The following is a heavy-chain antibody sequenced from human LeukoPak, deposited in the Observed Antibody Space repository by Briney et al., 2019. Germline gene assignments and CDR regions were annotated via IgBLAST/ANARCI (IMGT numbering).Heavy chain of an antibody. J-gene: IGHJ4*02. CDR1: GDSVSSNSVT. D-gene: IGHD1-26*01. CDR2: TYYRSKWSS. Sequence: SQTLSLTCVISGDSVSSNSVTWNWIRQSPSRGLEWLGRTYYRSKWSSGYAESVKSRLTVSPDTSKNQFSLQLRSVSPEDTAVYYCARSQTGGTFDYWGQGALVTVSS. V-gene: IGHV6-1*01. CDR3: ARSQTGGTFDY.